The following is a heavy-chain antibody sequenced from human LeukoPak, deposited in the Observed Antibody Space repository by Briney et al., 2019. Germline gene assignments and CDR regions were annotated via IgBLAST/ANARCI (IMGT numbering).Heavy chain of an antibody. CDR1: GGSISGYY. D-gene: IGHD4-17*01. V-gene: IGHV4-34*01. CDR3: ARGRPPTVTTWGDYYYMDV. CDR2: INFSGST. J-gene: IGHJ6*03. Sequence: SETLSLTCAVYGGSISGYYWSWIRQPPGKGLEWIGEINFSGSTNYNPSLKSRVTISVDTSKNQFSLKLSSVTAADTAVYYCARGRPPTVTTWGDYYYMDVWGKGTTVTISS.